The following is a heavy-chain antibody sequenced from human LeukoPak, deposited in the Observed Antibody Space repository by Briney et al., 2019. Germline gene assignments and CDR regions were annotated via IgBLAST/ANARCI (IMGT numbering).Heavy chain of an antibody. CDR2: ISSNGGST. J-gene: IGHJ3*02. CDR3: AREEAAANDAFDI. D-gene: IGHD6-13*01. Sequence: KPGGSLRLSCAASGFTFSSYAMHWVRQAPGKGLEYVSAISSNGGSTYYANSVKGRFTISRDNSKNTLYLQMGSLRAEDMAVYYCAREEAAANDAFDIWGQGTMVTVSS. CDR1: GFTFSSYA. V-gene: IGHV3-64*01.